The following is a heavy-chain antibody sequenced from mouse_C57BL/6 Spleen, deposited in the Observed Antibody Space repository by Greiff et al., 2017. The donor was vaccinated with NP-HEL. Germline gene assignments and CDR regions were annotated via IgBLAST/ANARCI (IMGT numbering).Heavy chain of an antibody. V-gene: IGHV1-26*01. CDR3: ARPNWDRGLFAY. Sequence: EVQLQQSGPELVKPGASVKISCKASGYTFTDYYMNWVKQSHGKSLEWIGDINPNNGGTSYNQKFKGKATLTVDKSSSTAYMELRSLTSEDSAVYYCARPNWDRGLFAYWGQGTLVTVSA. CDR2: INPNNGGT. D-gene: IGHD4-1*01. J-gene: IGHJ3*01. CDR1: GYTFTDYY.